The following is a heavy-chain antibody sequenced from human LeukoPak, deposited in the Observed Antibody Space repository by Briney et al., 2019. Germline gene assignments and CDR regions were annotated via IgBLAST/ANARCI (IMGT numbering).Heavy chain of an antibody. CDR2: IPSDGSDD. CDR1: VFTFSTYG. D-gene: IGHD4-17*01. CDR3: AKGLGDYDDFRLGY. Sequence: GGSLRLSCAASVFTFSTYGFHWVRQAPGKGLEWVAFIPSDGSDDYYANSVKGRFTISRDNSKNTLYLQMNSLRSEDTAVYYCAKGLGDYDDFRLGYWGQGTLVTVSS. V-gene: IGHV3-30*02. J-gene: IGHJ4*02.